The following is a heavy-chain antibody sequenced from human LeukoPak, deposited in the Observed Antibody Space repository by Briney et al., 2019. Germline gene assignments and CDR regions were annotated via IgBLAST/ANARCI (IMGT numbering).Heavy chain of an antibody. D-gene: IGHD3-22*01. CDR3: AREVDYYDSSGYPDY. V-gene: IGHV3-21*01. J-gene: IGHJ4*02. CDR2: ISSSSSYI. CDR1: GFTFSSYS. Sequence: GGSLRLSCAASGFTFSSYSMNWVRQAPGKGLEWVSSISSSSSYIYYADSVEGRFTISRDNAKNSLYLQMNSLRAEDTAVYYCAREVDYYDSSGYPDYWGQGTLVTVSS.